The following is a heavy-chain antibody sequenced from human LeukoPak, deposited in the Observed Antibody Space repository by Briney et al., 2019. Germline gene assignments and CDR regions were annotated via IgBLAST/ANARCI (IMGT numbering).Heavy chain of an antibody. V-gene: IGHV3-53*01. J-gene: IGHJ4*02. Sequence: GGSLRLSCAASGFTVSSNYMSWVRQAPGKGLEWVSVIYSGGSTYYADSVKGRFTISRDNSKNTLYLQMNSLRAEDTAVYYCARGRRDGYNSRIFDYWGQGTLVTVSS. CDR3: ARGRRDGYNSRIFDY. D-gene: IGHD5-24*01. CDR2: IYSGGST. CDR1: GFTVSSNY.